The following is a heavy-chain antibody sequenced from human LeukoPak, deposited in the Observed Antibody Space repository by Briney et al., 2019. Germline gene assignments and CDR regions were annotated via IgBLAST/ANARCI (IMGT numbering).Heavy chain of an antibody. CDR1: GVTLSSYW. Sequence: PGGSLRLSCAASGVTLSSYWMHWVRQAPGKGLEWVSRINSDGSTTRYADSVKGRFTVSRDNAKNTLYLQMNSLRTEDTAVYYCAAGPRYGSSPQYWGQGTLVTVSS. CDR3: AAGPRYGSSPQY. V-gene: IGHV3-74*01. J-gene: IGHJ4*02. D-gene: IGHD6-13*01. CDR2: INSDGSTT.